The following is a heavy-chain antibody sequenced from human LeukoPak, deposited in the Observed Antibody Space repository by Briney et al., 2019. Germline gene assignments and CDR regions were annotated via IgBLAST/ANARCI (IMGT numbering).Heavy chain of an antibody. Sequence: SVKVSCKASGGTFISYAISWVRQAPGQGLEWMGRIIPILGIANYAQKLQGRVTMTTDTSTSTAYMELRSLRSDDTAVYYCARDLGDSSGYYYYYYGMDVWGQGTTVTVSS. CDR3: ARDLGDSSGYYYYYYGMDV. V-gene: IGHV1-69*04. CDR1: GGTFISYA. CDR2: IIPILGIA. D-gene: IGHD3-22*01. J-gene: IGHJ6*02.